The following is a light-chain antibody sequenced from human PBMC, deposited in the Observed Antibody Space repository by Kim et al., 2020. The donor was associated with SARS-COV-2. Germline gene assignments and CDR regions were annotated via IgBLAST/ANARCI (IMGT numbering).Light chain of an antibody. V-gene: IGLV2-23*02. Sequence: QSALTQPASVSGSPGQSITISCTGTSSDVGSYNLVSWYQQHPGIAPKLMIYEVSKRPSGVSNRFSGSKSGNTASLTISGLQAEDEADYYCCSYAGSNTPHVVFGGGTQLTVL. J-gene: IGLJ2*01. CDR1: SSDVGSYNL. CDR3: CSYAGSNTPHVV. CDR2: EVS.